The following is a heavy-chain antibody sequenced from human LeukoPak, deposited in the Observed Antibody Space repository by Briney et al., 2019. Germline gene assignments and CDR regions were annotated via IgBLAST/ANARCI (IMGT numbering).Heavy chain of an antibody. CDR3: ARFPGISAAGYFDY. CDR1: GFTFNTFA. D-gene: IGHD6-13*01. Sequence: PGGSLRLSCEGSGFTFNTFAMHWVRQAPGKGLEWVAVISYDGGNKYYADSVKGRFTISRDNSKNTLYVQMNSLRTEDTAVYYCARFPGISAAGYFDYWGQGTLVTVSS. V-gene: IGHV3-30-3*01. CDR2: ISYDGGNK. J-gene: IGHJ4*02.